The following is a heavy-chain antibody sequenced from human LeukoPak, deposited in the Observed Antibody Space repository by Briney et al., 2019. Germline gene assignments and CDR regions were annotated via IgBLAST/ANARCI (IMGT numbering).Heavy chain of an antibody. D-gene: IGHD3-10*01. CDR3: ARDRGGNWFDP. CDR2: ISYDGRNK. V-gene: IGHV3-30*03. J-gene: IGHJ5*02. CDR1: GFTFSSYG. Sequence: GGSLRLSCAASGFTFSSYGMHWVRQAPGKGLEWVAVISYDGRNKYYADSVKGRFTISRDNSKNTLYLQMNSLRAEDTAVYYCARDRGGNWFDPWGQGTLVTVSS.